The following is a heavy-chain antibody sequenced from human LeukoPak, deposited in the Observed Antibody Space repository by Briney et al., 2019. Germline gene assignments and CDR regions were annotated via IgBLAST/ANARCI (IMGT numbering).Heavy chain of an antibody. CDR2: IIPILGIA. CDR1: GGTFSSYA. V-gene: IGHV1-69*04. CDR3: ARYTMVQGVIITGFDY. D-gene: IGHD3-10*01. Sequence: GASVKVSCKASGGTFSSYAISWVRQAPGQGLEWMGRIIPILGIANYAQKFQGRVTITADKSTSTAYMELSSLRSEDTAVYYCARYTMVQGVIITGFDYCGQGTLVTVSS. J-gene: IGHJ4*02.